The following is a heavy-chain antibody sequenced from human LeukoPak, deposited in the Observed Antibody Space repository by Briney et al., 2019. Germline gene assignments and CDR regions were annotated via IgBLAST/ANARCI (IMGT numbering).Heavy chain of an antibody. J-gene: IGHJ3*02. Sequence: PPETLSLTCTVSGGSISPHYWTWIRQPPGKGLEWIGFIHYSGTTNYNPSLTSRVTISVDTSKNRFSLKLSSVTAADTAVYYCARSGRNYYDTDAFDIWGQGTMVTVSS. V-gene: IGHV4-59*08. CDR2: IHYSGTT. CDR1: GGSISPHY. D-gene: IGHD1-26*01. CDR3: ARSGRNYYDTDAFDI.